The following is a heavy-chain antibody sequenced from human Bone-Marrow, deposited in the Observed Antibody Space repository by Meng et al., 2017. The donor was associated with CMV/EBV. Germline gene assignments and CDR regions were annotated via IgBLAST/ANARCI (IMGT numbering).Heavy chain of an antibody. D-gene: IGHD1-26*01. CDR2: IDLTGST. CDR1: DGSFSGYY. Sequence: SETLSLTCAVYDGSFSGYYWSWIRQPPGKGLEWTGEIDLTGSTNYNPSLKSRVTISLDTPKNQLSLQLSFVTAADTAVYYCARGSVGARLATWGQETLVTVSS. CDR3: ARGSVGARLAT. V-gene: IGHV4-34*01. J-gene: IGHJ4*02.